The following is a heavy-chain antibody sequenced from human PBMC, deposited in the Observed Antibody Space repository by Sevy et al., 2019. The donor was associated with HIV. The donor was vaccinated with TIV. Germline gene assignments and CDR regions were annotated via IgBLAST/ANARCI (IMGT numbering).Heavy chain of an antibody. CDR2: ISSRGTTI. CDR1: GFIFSDFY. J-gene: IGHJ6*02. V-gene: IGHV3-11*01. Sequence: GSLRLSCAASGFIFSDFYMSWVRQAPGKGLEWISYISSRGTTIYYADSVKGRFTISRDNAKNSLYLQMNSLTADDTTVYYCARDHVVVEPLANYGMDVWGQGTTVTVSS. D-gene: IGHD2-2*01. CDR3: ARDHVVVEPLANYGMDV.